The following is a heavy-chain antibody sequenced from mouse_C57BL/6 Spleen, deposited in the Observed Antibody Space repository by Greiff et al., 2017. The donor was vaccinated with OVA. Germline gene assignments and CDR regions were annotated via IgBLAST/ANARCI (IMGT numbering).Heavy chain of an antibody. V-gene: IGHV1-26*01. CDR3: ARYSIHGYDTYYAMDY. D-gene: IGHD2-2*01. J-gene: IGHJ4*01. Sequence: EVQLQQSGPELVKPGASVKISCKASGYTFTDYYMNWVKQSHGKSLEWIGDINPNNGGTSYNQKFKGKATLTVDKSSSTAYMELRSLTSEDSAVYYCARYSIHGYDTYYAMDYWGQGTSVTVSS. CDR2: INPNNGGT. CDR1: GYTFTDYY.